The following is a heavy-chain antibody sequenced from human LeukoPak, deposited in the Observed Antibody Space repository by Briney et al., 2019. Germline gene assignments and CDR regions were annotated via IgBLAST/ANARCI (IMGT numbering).Heavy chain of an antibody. CDR2: IGGSGGST. CDR1: GFTFSSYG. J-gene: IGHJ6*04. Sequence: GGSLRLSCAASGFTFSSYGMSWVRQAPGKGLEWVSAIGGSGGSTYYADSVKGRFTISRDNAKNSLYLQMNSLRAEDTAVYYCAELGITMIGGVWGKGTTVTISS. D-gene: IGHD3-10*02. CDR3: AELGITMIGGV. V-gene: IGHV3-23*01.